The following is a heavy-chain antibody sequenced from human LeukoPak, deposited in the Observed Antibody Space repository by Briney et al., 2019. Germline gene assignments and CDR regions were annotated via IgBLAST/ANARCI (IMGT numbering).Heavy chain of an antibody. J-gene: IGHJ4*02. Sequence: SETLSLTCTVSGGSISSGSYYWSWIRQPAGKGLERIGRIYTSGSTNYNPSLKSRVTISVDTSKNQFSLKLSSVTAADTAVYYCARDWGIAAAGKGDYWGQGTLVTVSS. D-gene: IGHD6-13*01. CDR1: GGSISSGSYY. CDR2: IYTSGST. CDR3: ARDWGIAAAGKGDY. V-gene: IGHV4-61*02.